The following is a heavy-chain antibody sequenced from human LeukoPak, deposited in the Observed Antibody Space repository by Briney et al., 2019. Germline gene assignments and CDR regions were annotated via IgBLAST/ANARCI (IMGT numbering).Heavy chain of an antibody. Sequence: GGSLRLSCAASGFTFSDYYMSWIRQAPGKGLEWVSYISSSGSTISYAGSVKGRFTISRDNAKNSLYLQMNSLRAEDTAVYYCARDGAVSLYYFYAMDVWGQGTTVTVAS. CDR3: ARDGAVSLYYFYAMDV. D-gene: IGHD3-16*01. CDR1: GFTFSDYY. V-gene: IGHV3-11*01. J-gene: IGHJ6*02. CDR2: ISSSGSTI.